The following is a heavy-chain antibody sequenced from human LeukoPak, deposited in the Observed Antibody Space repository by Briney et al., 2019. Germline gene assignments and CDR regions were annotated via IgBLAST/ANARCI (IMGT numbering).Heavy chain of an antibody. V-gene: IGHV3-30*18. CDR1: GFTFSSYG. D-gene: IGHD3-3*01. CDR3: AKDYDFWSGYSGYFDY. Sequence: PGRSLRLSCAASGFTFSSYGMHWVRQAPGKGLEWVAVISYDGSNKYYADSVKGRFTISRDNSKNTLHLQMNSLRAEDTAVYYCAKDYDFWSGYSGYFDYWGQGTLVTVSS. CDR2: ISYDGSNK. J-gene: IGHJ4*02.